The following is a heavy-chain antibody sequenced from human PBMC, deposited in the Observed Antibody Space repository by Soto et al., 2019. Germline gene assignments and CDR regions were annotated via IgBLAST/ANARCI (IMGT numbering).Heavy chain of an antibody. CDR2: INPNSGNT. D-gene: IGHD1-1*01. CDR3: ARRTGRQSDAFDI. Sequence: ASVKVSCKASGYTFTGYYMHWVRQAPGQGLEWMGWINPNSGNTNYAQKFQGRVTMTRNTSISTAYMELSSLRSEDTAVYYCARRTGRQSDAFDIWGQGTMVTVSS. CDR1: GYTFTGYY. V-gene: IGHV1-2*02. J-gene: IGHJ3*02.